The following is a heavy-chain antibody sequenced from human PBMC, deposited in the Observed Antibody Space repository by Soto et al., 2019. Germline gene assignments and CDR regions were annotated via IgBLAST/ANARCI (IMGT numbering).Heavy chain of an antibody. D-gene: IGHD3-16*02. CDR2: IKSKTDDGTT. V-gene: IGHV3-15*01. J-gene: IGHJ5*02. CDR1: GFTFSNAW. Sequence: GGSLRLSCAASGFTFSNAWMSWVRQAPGKGLEWVGRIKSKTDDGTTDYAAPVKGGFTISRDDSKNTLYLQMNSLKTEDTAVYYCTTDKMIKPGGVIVPKWFDPWGQGTLVTVSS. CDR3: TTDKMIKPGGVIVPKWFDP.